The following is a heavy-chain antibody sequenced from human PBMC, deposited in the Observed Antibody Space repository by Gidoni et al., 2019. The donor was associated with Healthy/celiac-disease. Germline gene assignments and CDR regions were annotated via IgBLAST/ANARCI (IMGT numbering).Heavy chain of an antibody. D-gene: IGHD6-19*01. J-gene: IGHJ4*02. CDR2: INPNSCGT. V-gene: IGHV1-2*02. CDR1: GYTFTGHY. CDR3: ARDHSSGWYYVY. Sequence: QVQLAQSGAEVKKPGAAVKVSCKASGYTFTGHYMHWVRQAPGQGLGWMGGINPNSCGTNYAQKFQGRVTMTRDTSISTAYMELCRLRSDDTAVYYCARDHSSGWYYVYWGQGTLVTVSS.